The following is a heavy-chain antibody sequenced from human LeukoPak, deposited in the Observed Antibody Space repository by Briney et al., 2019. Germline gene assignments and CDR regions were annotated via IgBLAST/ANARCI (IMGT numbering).Heavy chain of an antibody. D-gene: IGHD4-17*01. V-gene: IGHV4-59*12. J-gene: IGHJ5*02. Sequence: SETLSLTCTVSGGSISSYYWSWIRQPPGKGLEWIGYIYYSGSTNYNPSLKSRVTISVDTSKNQFSLKLSSVTAADTAVYYCASTGYGDNWFDPWGQGTLVTVSS. CDR1: GGSISSYY. CDR3: ASTGYGDNWFDP. CDR2: IYYSGST.